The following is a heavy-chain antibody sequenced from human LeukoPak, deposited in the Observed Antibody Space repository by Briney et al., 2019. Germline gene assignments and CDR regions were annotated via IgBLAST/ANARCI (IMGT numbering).Heavy chain of an antibody. CDR1: GYTFSEVS. CDR2: ISVRSNYR. J-gene: IGHJ4*02. V-gene: IGHV3-21*01. D-gene: IGHD3-22*01. Sequence: GGSLRLSCAASGYTFSEVSVNGVRQAPGRGLEWVSSISVRSNYRYYADSVRGRFTISRDDARDSLFLQMNSLRAEDTAVYFCVRLRRNSDRSGYYYYYDYWGQGTLVTVSS. CDR3: VRLRRNSDRSGYYYYYDY.